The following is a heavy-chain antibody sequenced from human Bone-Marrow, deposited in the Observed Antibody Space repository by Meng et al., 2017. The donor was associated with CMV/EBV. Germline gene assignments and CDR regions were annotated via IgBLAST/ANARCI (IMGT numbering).Heavy chain of an antibody. CDR1: GGSFSGYY. D-gene: IGHD6-25*01. CDR3: AYSSGAY. V-gene: IGHV4-34*01. CDR2: INHSGST. Sequence: SETLSLTCAVYGGSFSGYYWSWIRQPPGKGLEWIGEINHSGSTNYNPSLKSRVTISVDTSKNQFSLKLSSVTAADTVVYYCAYSSGAYWGQGTLVTVSS. J-gene: IGHJ4*02.